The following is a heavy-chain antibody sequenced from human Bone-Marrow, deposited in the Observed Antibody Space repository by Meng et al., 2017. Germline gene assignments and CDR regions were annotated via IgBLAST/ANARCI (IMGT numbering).Heavy chain of an antibody. CDR1: GSTNPAYY. D-gene: IGHD6-13*01. CDR2: INPKSGDT. J-gene: IGHJ4*02. Sequence: HVRVVCTGSVVKQPGASVKVSCNAHGSTNPAYYLHCGRRATGQGLECMGRINPKSGDTHYAQKFQGRVTMPGDTSISTAYMELSGLRSDDTAMYYCARDEDISAAGKLFGDYWGQGTLVTVSS. V-gene: IGHV1-2*06. CDR3: ARDEDISAAGKLFGDY.